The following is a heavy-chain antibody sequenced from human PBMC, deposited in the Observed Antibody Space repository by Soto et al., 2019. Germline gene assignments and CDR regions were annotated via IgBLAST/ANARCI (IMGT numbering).Heavy chain of an antibody. V-gene: IGHV1-2*02. D-gene: IGHD5-18*01. CDR3: ATRYSYVHF. CDR1: GYASTGYY. J-gene: IGHJ4*02. CDR2: INPNSGDT. Sequence: ASVEVSCKSSGYASTGYYIHWVRQAPGQGLEWMGWINPNSGDTNYAQKFQGRVTMTRDTSFSTAYMELSSLRSDDTAVYYCATRYSYVHFWGQGTLVTVSS.